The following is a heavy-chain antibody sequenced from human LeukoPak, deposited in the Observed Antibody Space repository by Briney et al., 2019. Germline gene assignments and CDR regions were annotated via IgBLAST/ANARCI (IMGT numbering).Heavy chain of an antibody. V-gene: IGHV3-9*01. J-gene: IGHJ4*02. CDR3: AKAGSYDILTGYYR. D-gene: IGHD3-9*01. CDR2: ISWNSGSI. Sequence: GGSLRLSCAASGFTFDDYAMHWVRQAPGKGLEWVSGISWNSGSIGYADSVKGQFTISRDNAKNSLYLQMNSLRAEDTALYYCAKAGSYDILTGYYRWGQGTLVTVSS. CDR1: GFTFDDYA.